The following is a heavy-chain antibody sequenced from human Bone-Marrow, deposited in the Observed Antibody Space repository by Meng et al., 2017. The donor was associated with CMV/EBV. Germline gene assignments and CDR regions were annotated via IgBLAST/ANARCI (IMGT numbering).Heavy chain of an antibody. D-gene: IGHD3-3*01. V-gene: IGHV3-11*04. CDR1: GFTFSDYY. CDR3: AKEYYDFWSGYDRSYGMDV. CDR2: ISSSGSTI. Sequence: GESLKISCAASGFTFSDYYLSWIRQAPGKGLEWVSYISSSGSTIYYADSVKGRFTISRDNAKNSLYLQMNSLRAEDTAVYYCAKEYYDFWSGYDRSYGMDVWGQGTTVTVSS. J-gene: IGHJ6*02.